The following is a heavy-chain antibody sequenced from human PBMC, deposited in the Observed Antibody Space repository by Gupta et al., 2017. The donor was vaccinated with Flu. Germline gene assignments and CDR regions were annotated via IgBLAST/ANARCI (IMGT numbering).Heavy chain of an antibody. V-gene: IGHV3-33*06. D-gene: IGHD3-10*01. Sequence: LIESGGRVVSPGESLRLSCATSDLNYAGMHWVRQAPGKGLEWVAAFWYNGADKYYSDSVRGRFTVSRDFSTNMLYLQMDSLRVDDTAVYYCAKDRGFGFGLDAFDVWGQGTVVTVSS. CDR2: FWYNGADK. CDR3: AKDRGFGFGLDAFDV. J-gene: IGHJ3*01. CDR1: DLNYAG.